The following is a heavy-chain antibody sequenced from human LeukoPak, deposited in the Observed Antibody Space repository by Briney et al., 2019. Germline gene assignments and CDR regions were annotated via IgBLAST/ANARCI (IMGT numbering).Heavy chain of an antibody. CDR1: GFTFSSYW. CDR3: ARVMLWWDENAFDI. J-gene: IGHJ3*02. CDR2: INSDGSST. D-gene: IGHD2-21*01. V-gene: IGHV3-74*01. Sequence: PGGSLRLSCAASGFTFSSYWMHWVRQAPGKGLVWVSRINSDGSSTSYADSVKGRFTISRDNAKNTLYLQMNSLRAEDTAVYYCARVMLWWDENAFDIWGQGTMVTVSS.